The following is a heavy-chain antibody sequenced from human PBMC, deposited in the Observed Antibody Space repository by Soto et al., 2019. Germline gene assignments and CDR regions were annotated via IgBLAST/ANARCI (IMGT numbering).Heavy chain of an antibody. D-gene: IGHD2-2*01. Sequence: SETLSLTCTVSGGSISSSFYYWGWIRQPPGTGLEWLGSVYYSGSTYYNPSLKSRVTISVDTSKNQFSLKLSSVTAADTAVYYCARLHCSSTSCYVYHMGVWGKGTTVTVSS. CDR1: GGSISSSFYY. J-gene: IGHJ6*03. V-gene: IGHV4-39*01. CDR3: ARLHCSSTSCYVYHMGV. CDR2: VYYSGST.